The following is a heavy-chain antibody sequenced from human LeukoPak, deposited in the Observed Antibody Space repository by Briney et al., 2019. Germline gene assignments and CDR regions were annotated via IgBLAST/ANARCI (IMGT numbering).Heavy chain of an antibody. CDR1: GGSFSGYY. CDR3: ARGRGYDFWSGYSGHYFDY. J-gene: IGHJ4*02. V-gene: IGHV4-34*01. D-gene: IGHD3-3*01. CDR2: INHSGST. Sequence: SETLSLTCAVYGGSFSGYYWSWLRQPPGKGLEWIGEINHSGSTNYNPSLRSRVTISVDTSKNQFPLKLSSVTAADTAVYYCARGRGYDFWSGYSGHYFDYWGQGTLVTVSS.